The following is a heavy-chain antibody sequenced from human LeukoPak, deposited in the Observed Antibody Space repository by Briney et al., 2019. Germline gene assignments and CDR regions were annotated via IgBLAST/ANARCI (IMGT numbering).Heavy chain of an antibody. CDR1: GYTFTGYY. Sequence: ASVKVSCKASGYTFTGYYMHWVRQAPGQGLEWMGWINPNSGGTNYAQKFQGRVTMTRATSISTAYMELSRLRSDDTAVYYCARDEGHIVVVPATLGYWGQGTLVTVSS. CDR3: ARDEGHIVVVPATLGY. J-gene: IGHJ4*02. D-gene: IGHD2-2*01. V-gene: IGHV1-2*02. CDR2: INPNSGGT.